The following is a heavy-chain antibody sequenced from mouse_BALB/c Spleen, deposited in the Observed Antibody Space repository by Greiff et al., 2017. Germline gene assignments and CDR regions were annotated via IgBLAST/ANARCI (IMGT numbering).Heavy chain of an antibody. CDR1: GFSLTSYG. Sequence: VKLVESGPGLVAPSQSLSITCTVSGFSLTSYGVHWVRQPPGKGLEWLGVIWAGGSTNYNSALMSRLSISKDNSKSQVFLKMNSLQTDDTAMYYCARPITTVPYAMDYWGQGTSVTVSS. D-gene: IGHD1-1*01. J-gene: IGHJ4*01. V-gene: IGHV2-9*02. CDR2: IWAGGST. CDR3: ARPITTVPYAMDY.